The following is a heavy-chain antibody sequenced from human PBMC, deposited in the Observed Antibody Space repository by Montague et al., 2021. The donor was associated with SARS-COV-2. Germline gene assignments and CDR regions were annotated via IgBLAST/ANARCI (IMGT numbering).Heavy chain of an antibody. CDR2: INHSGST. Sequence: SETLSLTCAVYGGSVSDYYWSWIRQPPGKGLEWIGEINHSGSTNYNPSXXSRVTTSVDTSKNQFSLKLTSVTAADTAVYYCARHPPGYRYFYYLDVWGKGTTVTVSS. CDR3: ARHPPGYRYFYYLDV. J-gene: IGHJ6*03. V-gene: IGHV4-34*01. D-gene: IGHD1-1*01. CDR1: GGSVSDYY.